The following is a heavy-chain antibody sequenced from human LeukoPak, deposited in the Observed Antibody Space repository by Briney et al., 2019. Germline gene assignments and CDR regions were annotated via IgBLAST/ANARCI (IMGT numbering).Heavy chain of an antibody. CDR2: IYPGDSDT. CDR3: ARLGGYRSGGSCYVNWFDP. D-gene: IGHD2-15*01. V-gene: IGHV5-51*01. Sequence: GESLKISCMGSGYSFTSYWIGWVRQMPGKGLEWMGIIYPGDSDTRYSPSFQGQVTISADKSISTAYLQWSSLKASDTAMYYCARLGGYRSGGSCYVNWFDPWGQGTLVTVSS. J-gene: IGHJ5*02. CDR1: GYSFTSYW.